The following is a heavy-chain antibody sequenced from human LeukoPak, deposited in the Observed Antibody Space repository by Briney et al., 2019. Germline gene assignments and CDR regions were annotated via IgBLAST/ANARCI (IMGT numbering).Heavy chain of an antibody. V-gene: IGHV3-7*01. CDR2: IKQDGSEK. Sequence: GGSLRLSCAASGFTFSSYAISWVRQAPGKGLEWVANIKQDGSEKYYVDSVKGRFTISRDNAKNSLYLQMNSLGAEDTAVYYCAREKRWLQFSGAFDIWGQGTMVTVSS. CDR3: AREKRWLQFSGAFDI. J-gene: IGHJ3*02. CDR1: GFTFSSYA. D-gene: IGHD5-24*01.